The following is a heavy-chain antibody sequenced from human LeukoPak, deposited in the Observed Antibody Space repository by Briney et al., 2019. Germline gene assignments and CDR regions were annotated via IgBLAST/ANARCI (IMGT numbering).Heavy chain of an antibody. CDR2: IYTTGTT. CDR3: ARAGYTASHYWLDP. D-gene: IGHD5-18*01. Sequence: SETLSLTCSVSGGSMNSYYWSWIRQPAGKGLEWIGRIYTTGTTNYNPSLRSRVTMSVDTSKSQFSPTLTSVTAADTAVYFCARAGYTASHYWLDPWGHGMLVSVSS. CDR1: GGSMNSYY. V-gene: IGHV4-4*07. J-gene: IGHJ5*02.